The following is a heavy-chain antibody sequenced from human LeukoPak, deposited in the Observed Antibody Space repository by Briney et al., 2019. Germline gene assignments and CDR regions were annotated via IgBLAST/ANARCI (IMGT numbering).Heavy chain of an antibody. V-gene: IGHV1-18*01. Sequence: GASVKVPCKASGYTFTSYGISWVRQAPGQGLEWMGWISAYNGNTNYAQKLQGRVTMTTDTSTSTAYMELRSLRSDDTAVYYCAREYCSSTSCSNWFDPWGQGTLVTVSS. J-gene: IGHJ5*02. CDR3: AREYCSSTSCSNWFDP. D-gene: IGHD2-2*01. CDR1: GYTFTSYG. CDR2: ISAYNGNT.